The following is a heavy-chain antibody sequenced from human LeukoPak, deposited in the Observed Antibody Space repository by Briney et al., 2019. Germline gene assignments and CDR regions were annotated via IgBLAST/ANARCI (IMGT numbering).Heavy chain of an antibody. Sequence: SETLSLTCSVSGASISSYFWTWIRQSPGKGLEWIGYISNIGSTNYNPSLKSRVTISGDTSKNQFSLKLSSVTAADTAVYYCARVTGYMTEDYFDYWGQGTLITVSS. D-gene: IGHD6-13*01. J-gene: IGHJ4*02. CDR3: ARVTGYMTEDYFDY. V-gene: IGHV4-59*01. CDR1: GASISSYF. CDR2: ISNIGST.